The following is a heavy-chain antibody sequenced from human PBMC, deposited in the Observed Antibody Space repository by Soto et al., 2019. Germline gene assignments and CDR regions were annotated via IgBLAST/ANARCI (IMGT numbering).Heavy chain of an antibody. CDR3: IYRRASWDYHGLDV. J-gene: IGHJ6*02. CDR2: IYWNDDR. V-gene: IGHV2-5*01. Sequence: SGPTLVNPTQTLTLTCTFSGFSLTTGGVGVGWIRQPPGRSLEWLAVIYWNDDRRRSPSLENRLTITKDTSKNQVFLTMTNMDPVDTATYYCIYRRASWDYHGLDVWGQGTPVTVSS. D-gene: IGHD2-21*01. CDR1: GFSLTTGGVG.